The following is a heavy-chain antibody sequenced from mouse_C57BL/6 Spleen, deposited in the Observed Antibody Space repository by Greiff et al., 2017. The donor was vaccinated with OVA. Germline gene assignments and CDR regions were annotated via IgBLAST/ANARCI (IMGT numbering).Heavy chain of an antibody. D-gene: IGHD1-1*01. CDR1: GYTFTDYN. J-gene: IGHJ1*03. Sequence: EVQLQQSGPELVKPGASVKIPCKASGYTFTDYNMDWVKQSHGKSLEWIGDINPNNGGTIYNQKFKGKATLTVDKSSSTAYMELRSLTSEDTAVYYCARPGYYGSRSWWDFDVWGTGTTVTVSS. V-gene: IGHV1-18*01. CDR2: INPNNGGT. CDR3: ARPGYYGSRSWWDFDV.